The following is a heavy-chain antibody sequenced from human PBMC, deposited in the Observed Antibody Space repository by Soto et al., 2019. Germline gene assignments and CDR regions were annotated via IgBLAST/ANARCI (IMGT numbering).Heavy chain of an antibody. CDR2: ISSSSSYI. Sequence: PGGPLRLSCAASGFTFSSYSMNWVRQAPGKGLEWVSSISSSSSYIYYADSVKGRFTISRDNAKNSLYLQMNSLRAEDTAVYYCASLGVVVPAAMPFLYGMAVWGQGTTVTVSS. D-gene: IGHD2-2*01. CDR1: GFTFSSYS. J-gene: IGHJ6*02. V-gene: IGHV3-21*01. CDR3: ASLGVVVPAAMPFLYGMAV.